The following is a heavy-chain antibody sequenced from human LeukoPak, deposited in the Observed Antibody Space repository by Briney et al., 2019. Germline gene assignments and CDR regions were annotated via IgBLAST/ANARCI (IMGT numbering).Heavy chain of an antibody. CDR2: IKQDGSDK. J-gene: IGHJ3*02. D-gene: IGHD1-26*01. V-gene: IGHV3-7*01. CDR1: GFTFSNYW. Sequence: PGGSLRLSCVASGFTFSNYWMSWVRQAPGKGLEWVANIKQDGSDKYYVGSVKGRFTISKDNAKNSLFLQMNSLRAEDTAVYYCARQSGSYYGHAFDIWGQGTMVTVSS. CDR3: ARQSGSYYGHAFDI.